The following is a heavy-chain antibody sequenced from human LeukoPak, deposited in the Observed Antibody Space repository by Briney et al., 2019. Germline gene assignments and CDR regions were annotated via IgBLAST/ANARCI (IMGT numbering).Heavy chain of an antibody. V-gene: IGHV3-21*01. CDR1: GFTLSSYS. CDR2: ISSGSTYI. J-gene: IGHJ4*02. CDR3: ARVRGCSSTSCHNFDY. Sequence: GGSLRLSCAASGFTLSSYSMNWVRQAPGKGLEWVSSISSGSTYIYDADSVKGRFAISRDNAKNSLYLQMNSLRAEDTAVYYCARVRGCSSTSCHNFDYWGQGTLVTVSS. D-gene: IGHD2-2*02.